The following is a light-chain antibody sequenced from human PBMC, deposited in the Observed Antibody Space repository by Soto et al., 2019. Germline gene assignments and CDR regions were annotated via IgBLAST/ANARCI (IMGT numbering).Light chain of an antibody. J-gene: IGKJ1*01. Sequence: EIVMTQSPATLSVSRGERATLSCRASQSVSSNLAWYQQKPGQAPRLLIYGASTRATGIPARFGGSGSGTDFTLTISRLEPEDFAVYYCQHSPWTFGQGTKVDI. CDR2: GAS. CDR1: QSVSSN. V-gene: IGKV3-15*01. CDR3: QHSPWT.